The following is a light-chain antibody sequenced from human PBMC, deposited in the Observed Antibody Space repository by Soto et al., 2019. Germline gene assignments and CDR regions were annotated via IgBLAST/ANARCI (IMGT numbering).Light chain of an antibody. V-gene: IGLV2-14*01. J-gene: IGLJ1*01. CDR3: SSYTGSTTYV. Sequence: QSALTQPASVSGSPGQSITISCTGTSSDVGGYNYVSWYQQHPGKAPKLMIYDVSNRPSGVSNRFSGSKSGNTASLTISGLQAEDEADYYCSSYTGSTTYVFGIGTKFTVL. CDR1: SSDVGGYNY. CDR2: DVS.